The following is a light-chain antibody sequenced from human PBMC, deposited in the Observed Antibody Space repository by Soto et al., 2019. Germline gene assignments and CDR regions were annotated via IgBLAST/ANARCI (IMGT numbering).Light chain of an antibody. Sequence: ALTQPPSPSGSPGQSVTISCTGTSKDVGGYNYVSWYQQHPGKAPKLMIYEVSKRPSGVPDRFSGSKSGNTASLTVSGLQAEDEADYYCSSYVGSNNFVFGTGTKVTVL. J-gene: IGLJ1*01. CDR1: SKDVGGYNY. CDR3: SSYVGSNNFV. V-gene: IGLV2-8*01. CDR2: EVS.